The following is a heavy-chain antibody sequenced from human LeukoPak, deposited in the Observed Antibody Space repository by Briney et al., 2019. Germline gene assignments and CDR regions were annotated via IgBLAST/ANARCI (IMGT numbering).Heavy chain of an antibody. J-gene: IGHJ5*02. V-gene: IGHV4-34*01. D-gene: IGHD3-10*01. CDR1: GGSFSGYY. Sequence: PSETLSLTCAVYGGSFSGYYWSWIRQPPGKGPEWIGEINHSGSTNYNPSLKSRVTISVDTSKNQFSLKLSSVTAADTAVYYCARPSGPYNWFDPWGQGTLVTVSS. CDR2: INHSGST. CDR3: ARPSGPYNWFDP.